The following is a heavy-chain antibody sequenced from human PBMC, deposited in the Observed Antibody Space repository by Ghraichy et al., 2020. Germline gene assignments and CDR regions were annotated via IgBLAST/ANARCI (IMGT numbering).Heavy chain of an antibody. CDR3: ARGEERQYCSGGSCYSDY. Sequence: GESLNISCKGSGYSFTSYWISWVRQMPGKGLEWMGRIDPSDSYTNYSPSFQGHVTISADKSISTAYLQWSSLKASDTAMYYCARGEERQYCSGGSCYSDYWGQGTLVTVSS. V-gene: IGHV5-10-1*01. J-gene: IGHJ4*02. CDR2: IDPSDSYT. D-gene: IGHD2-15*01. CDR1: GYSFTSYW.